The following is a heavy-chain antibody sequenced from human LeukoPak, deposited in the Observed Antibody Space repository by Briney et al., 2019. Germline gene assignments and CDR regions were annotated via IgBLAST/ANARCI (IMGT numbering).Heavy chain of an antibody. V-gene: IGHV4-39*07. CDR2: IYYSGST. Sequence: ASETLSLTCTVSGGSISSSSYYWGWIRQPPGKGLEWIGSIYYSGSTYYNPSLKSRVTISVDTSKNQFSLKLSSVTAADTAVYYCARDIGHRNWFDPWGQGTLVTVSS. D-gene: IGHD3-16*02. J-gene: IGHJ5*02. CDR1: GGSISSSSYY. CDR3: ARDIGHRNWFDP.